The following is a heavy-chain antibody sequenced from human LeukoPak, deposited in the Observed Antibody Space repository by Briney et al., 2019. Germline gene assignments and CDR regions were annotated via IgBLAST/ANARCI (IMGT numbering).Heavy chain of an antibody. J-gene: IGHJ4*02. CDR1: SYTFTNYA. CDR3: ARYDSSGYLTY. D-gene: IGHD3-22*01. Sequence: ASVKVSCKASSYTFTNYAFTWVRQAPGQGLEWMGWISAYNGNTNYAQKLQGRVTMTTDTSTSTAYMELRSLRSDDTAVYYCARYDSSGYLTYWGQGTLVTVSS. V-gene: IGHV1-18*01. CDR2: ISAYNGNT.